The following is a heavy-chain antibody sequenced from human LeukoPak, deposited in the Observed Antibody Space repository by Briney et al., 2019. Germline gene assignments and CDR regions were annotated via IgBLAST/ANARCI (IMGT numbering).Heavy chain of an antibody. CDR3: SKDFYSGWCAFDI. CDR2: ISGSGGST. Sequence: GGSLRLSCAASGLTLSSYAMGWVRQAPGKGLEWVSAISGSGGSTYYADSVKGRFTISRDSSKNTLYLQMNSVRADGTAVYYCSKDFYSGWCAFDIWGEGTIVTVSS. CDR1: GLTLSSYA. D-gene: IGHD6-19*01. J-gene: IGHJ3*02. V-gene: IGHV3-23*01.